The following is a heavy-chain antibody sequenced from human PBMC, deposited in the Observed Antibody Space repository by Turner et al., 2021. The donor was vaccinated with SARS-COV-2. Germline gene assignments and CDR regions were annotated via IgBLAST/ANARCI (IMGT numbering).Heavy chain of an antibody. D-gene: IGHD6-25*01. V-gene: IGHV1-24*01. CDR1: GNTLTEIF. CDR3: ATDPLGWAGYDY. Sequence: QVQLVQSGAEMKKPGASVKVSCKVSGNTLTEIFIHWVRQAPGKGLEWMGGFDPEDRETIYAQKFQGRVTMTEDTSTDIAYMELSSLSSDDTAVYYCATDPLGWAGYDYWGQGTLVTVSS. CDR2: FDPEDRET. J-gene: IGHJ4*02.